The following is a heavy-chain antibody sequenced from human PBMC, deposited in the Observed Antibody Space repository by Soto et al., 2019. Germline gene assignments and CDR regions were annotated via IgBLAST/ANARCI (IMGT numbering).Heavy chain of an antibody. CDR3: AGASGGNSGD. CDR2: ISSSSTSI. J-gene: IGHJ4*02. V-gene: IGHV3-48*01. CDR1: GFTFSSYS. D-gene: IGHD2-21*02. Sequence: EVQLVESGGGLVQPGGSLRLSCAASGFTFSSYSMNWVRQAPGKGLEWVSYISSSSTSIYYADSVKGRFTISRDNPRNSLYLQMISLRAEDTAVYFCAGASGGNSGDWGQGTLVTVSS.